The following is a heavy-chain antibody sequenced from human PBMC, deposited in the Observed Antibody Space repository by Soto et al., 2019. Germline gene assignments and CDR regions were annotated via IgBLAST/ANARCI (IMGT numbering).Heavy chain of an antibody. J-gene: IGHJ5*02. CDR3: ARVAEGPNCRGGSCYSYNWFDP. CDR2: MNHNSGNT. V-gene: IGHV1-8*01. Sequence: QVQLVQSGAEVKKPGASVKVSCKASGYTFTNYDINWVRQATGQGLEWMGWMNHNSGNTGYAQKFQGRVTMTRNTSISTVYMELSSLRPEDTAVYHCARVAEGPNCRGGSCYSYNWFDPWGQGTLVTVSS. D-gene: IGHD2-15*01. CDR1: GYTFTNYD.